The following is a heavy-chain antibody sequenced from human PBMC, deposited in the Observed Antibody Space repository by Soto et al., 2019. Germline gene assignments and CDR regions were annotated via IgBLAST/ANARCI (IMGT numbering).Heavy chain of an antibody. CDR2: ISAYNGNT. Sequence: QIQLVQSGAEVKKPGASVKVSCKASGYTFSSYHITWVRQAPGQGLEWMGWISAYNGNTNYAQNLQGRVTMTTGPSTSTAYMELRSLISDDTALYYCARDLPPVDYCGQGTLVTVSS. CDR1: GYTFSSYH. V-gene: IGHV1-18*01. J-gene: IGHJ4*02. CDR3: ARDLPPVDY.